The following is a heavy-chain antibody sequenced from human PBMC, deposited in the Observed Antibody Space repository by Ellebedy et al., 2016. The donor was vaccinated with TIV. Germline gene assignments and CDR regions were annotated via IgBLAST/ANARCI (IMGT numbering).Heavy chain of an antibody. CDR3: VRGGRTDGGIYYYTGLDV. J-gene: IGHJ6*02. Sequence: PGGSLRLSCAASGFTFNTHDMHWVRQPTGQGLEWVSGIGTAGDSYYLDSVQGRFTIARDDARNSVSLPMNSLRAGDTAIYYCVRGGRTDGGIYYYTGLDVWGQGTTVAVSS. D-gene: IGHD3-16*01. CDR1: GFTFNTHD. CDR2: IGTAGDS. V-gene: IGHV3-13*01.